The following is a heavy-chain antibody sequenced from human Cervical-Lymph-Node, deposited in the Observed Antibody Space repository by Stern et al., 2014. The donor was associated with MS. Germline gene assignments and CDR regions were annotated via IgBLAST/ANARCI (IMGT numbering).Heavy chain of an antibody. CDR3: ARHVQGFDY. CDR1: GYSLTIYY. V-gene: IGHV5-51*01. J-gene: IGHJ4*02. Sequence: EMQLVESGAEVKKPGESLKISCKLSGYSLTIYYIAWVRQMPGKGLECRVVIYPYDSETTYSPSFQGQVPVSADKSITTAYLQWSSLRASDTAMYYCARHVQGFDYWGQGTLVTVSS. CDR2: IYPYDSET.